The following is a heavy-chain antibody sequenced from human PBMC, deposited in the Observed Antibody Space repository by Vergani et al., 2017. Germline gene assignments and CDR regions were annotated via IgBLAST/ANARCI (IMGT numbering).Heavy chain of an antibody. CDR3: ARVGMITFGGVIDY. D-gene: IGHD3-16*02. J-gene: IGHJ4*02. V-gene: IGHV3-48*03. CDR2: ISSSGSTI. CDR1: GFTFSSYE. Sequence: EVQLVESGGGLVQPGGSLRLSCAASGFTFSSYEMNWVRQAPGKGLEWVSYISSSGSTIYYADSVKGRFTISRDNAKNSLYLQMNSLRAEDTAVYYCARVGMITFGGVIDYWGQGTLVTVSS.